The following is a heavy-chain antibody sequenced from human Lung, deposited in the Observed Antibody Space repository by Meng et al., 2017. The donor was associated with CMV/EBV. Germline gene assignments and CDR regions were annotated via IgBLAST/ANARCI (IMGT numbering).Heavy chain of an antibody. V-gene: IGHV4-61*01. D-gene: IGHD6-13*01. CDR3: ARVPQNIAAAGISAFDI. CDR2: VYYSGST. CDR1: GGSVSSGSFY. Sequence: SETXSLXCTVSGGSVSSGSFYWSWIRQPPGEGLEWIGFVYYSGSTNYNPALKSRVTMSIDTSKNQFSLKLSSVTAADTAMYYCARVPQNIAAAGISAFDIWXQGTMVTVSS. J-gene: IGHJ3*02.